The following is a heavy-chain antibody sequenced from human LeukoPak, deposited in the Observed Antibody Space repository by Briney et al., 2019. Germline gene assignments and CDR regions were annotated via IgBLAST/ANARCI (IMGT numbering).Heavy chain of an antibody. CDR2: MSFDGTSK. V-gene: IGHV3-33*01. D-gene: IGHD3-10*01. CDR3: VRGPETYLYYSGSSSDFDY. CDR1: GFTFDNFG. J-gene: IGHJ4*02. Sequence: GGPLRLSCAASGFTFDNFGMHWVRQAPGRGLEWVALMSFDGTSKYYADPVKGRFTISRDDSKDTLLLEMNSLRDEDTAVYHCVRGPETYLYYSGSSSDFDYWGQGTPVTVSS.